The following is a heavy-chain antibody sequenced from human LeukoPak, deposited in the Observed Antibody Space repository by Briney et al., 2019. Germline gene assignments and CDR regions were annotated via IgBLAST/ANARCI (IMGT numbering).Heavy chain of an antibody. Sequence: GGSLRLSCAASGFTFSNAWMSWVRQAPGKVLEWVGRIKSKTDGGTTDYAAPVKGRFTISRDDSKNTLYLQMNSLKTEDTAVYYCTTAYYDFWSGYYTYFDYWGQGTLVTVSS. CDR3: TTAYYDFWSGYYTYFDY. D-gene: IGHD3-3*01. CDR2: IKSKTDGGTT. CDR1: GFTFSNAW. V-gene: IGHV3-15*01. J-gene: IGHJ4*02.